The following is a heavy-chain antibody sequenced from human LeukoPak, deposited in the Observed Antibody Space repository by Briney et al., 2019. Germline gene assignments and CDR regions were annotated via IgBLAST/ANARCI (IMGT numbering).Heavy chain of an antibody. J-gene: IGHJ4*02. D-gene: IGHD5-18*01. Sequence: SVKVSCKASGGTFSSYAISWVRQAPGQGLEWMGGIIPIFGTANYAQKFQGRVTITTDESTSTAYMELSSLRSEDTAVYYCAVRGYSYGFEIDYWGQGTLVTVSS. V-gene: IGHV1-69*05. CDR3: AVRGYSYGFEIDY. CDR1: GGTFSSYA. CDR2: IIPIFGTA.